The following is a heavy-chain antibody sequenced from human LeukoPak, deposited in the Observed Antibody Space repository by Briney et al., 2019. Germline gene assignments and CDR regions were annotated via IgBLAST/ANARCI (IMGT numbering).Heavy chain of an antibody. D-gene: IGHD4-23*01. Sequence: GGSLRLSCAASGLTFSSYGMHWVRQAPGKGLEWVAVISYDGSNKYYADSVKGRFTISRDNSKNTLYLQMNSLRAEDTAVYYCASVYGGKHWGQGTLVTVSS. CDR3: ASVYGGKH. CDR1: GLTFSSYG. V-gene: IGHV3-30*03. CDR2: ISYDGSNK. J-gene: IGHJ4*02.